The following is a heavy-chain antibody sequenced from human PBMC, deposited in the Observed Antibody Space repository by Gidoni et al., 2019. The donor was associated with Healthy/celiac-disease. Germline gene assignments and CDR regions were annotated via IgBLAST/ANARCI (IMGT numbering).Heavy chain of an antibody. V-gene: IGHV4-59*01. CDR1: GCSISSYY. CDR3: ARDLGSGWSNYFDY. J-gene: IGHJ4*02. D-gene: IGHD6-19*01. CDR2: IYYSGST. Sequence: QVQLQESGPGLVKPSETLSLTCTVSGCSISSYYWSWIRQPPGKGLEWIGYIYYSGSTNYNPSLKSRVTISVDTSKNQFSLKLSSVTAADTAVYYCARDLGSGWSNYFDYWGQGTLVTVSS.